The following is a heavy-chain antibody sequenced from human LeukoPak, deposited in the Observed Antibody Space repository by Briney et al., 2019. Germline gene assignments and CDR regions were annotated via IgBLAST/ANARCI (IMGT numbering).Heavy chain of an antibody. CDR2: IKYDASST. V-gene: IGHV3-74*01. CDR1: GFTFSSHW. J-gene: IGHJ4*02. Sequence: GGSLRLSCADSGFTFSSHWMHWVRQAPGKGLVWVSRIKYDASSTSYADSVKGRFAISRDNAKNTLYLQMNSLRAEDTAVYYCARGATYAYYQDYWGQGTLVTVSS. CDR3: ARGATYAYYQDY. D-gene: IGHD1-26*01.